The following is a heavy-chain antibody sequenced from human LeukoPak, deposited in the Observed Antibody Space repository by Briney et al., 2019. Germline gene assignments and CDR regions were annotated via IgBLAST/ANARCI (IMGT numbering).Heavy chain of an antibody. CDR2: MNRNSSNK. J-gene: IGHJ4*02. CDR1: VCTFTSYD. D-gene: IGHD2-15*01. V-gene: IGHV1-8*01. Sequence: ASVKVSCKSSVCTFTSYDINGVRQATGQGLEGLGWMNRNSSNKGYAQKVQGRVTMTRNNPISTAYMELSSLKSEDTAGYYCARDGGGGRCYSWGQGTLVTVSS. CDR3: ARDGGGGRCYS.